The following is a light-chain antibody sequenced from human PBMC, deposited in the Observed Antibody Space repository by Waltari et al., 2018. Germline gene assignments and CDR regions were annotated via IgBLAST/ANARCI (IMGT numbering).Light chain of an antibody. CDR1: QRVNKY. CDR3: QNHERLPAT. V-gene: IGKV3-20*01. J-gene: IGKJ1*01. CDR2: AAS. Sequence: EVVLTQSPGTLSLSPGERATLPCRASQRVNKYLAWYQQRPGQAPRLLIYAASTRATGVPDRFSGSGFGTDFSLTISRLEPEDFAVYFCQNHERLPATFGQGTKVEIK.